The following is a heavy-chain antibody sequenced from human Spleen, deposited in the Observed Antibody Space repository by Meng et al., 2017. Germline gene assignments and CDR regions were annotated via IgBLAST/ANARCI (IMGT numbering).Heavy chain of an antibody. D-gene: IGHD6-13*01. CDR2: IIPNSGDT. CDR3: ARDEDISAAGKLFGDY. Sequence: ASVKVSCKPSGYPFTAYYIHWVRQAPGQGLEWMGHIIPNSGDTLYAQRFQGRVTMTGDTSISTAYMELSGLRSDDTAMYYCARDEDISAAGKLFGDYWGQGTLVTVSS. V-gene: IGHV1-2*06. CDR1: GYPFTAYY. J-gene: IGHJ4*02.